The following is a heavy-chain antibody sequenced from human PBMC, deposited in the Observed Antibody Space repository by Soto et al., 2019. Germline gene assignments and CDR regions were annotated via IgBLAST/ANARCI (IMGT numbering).Heavy chain of an antibody. CDR2: IFPSDSDT. V-gene: IGHV5-51*01. J-gene: IGHJ5*02. Sequence: AGGSLKISCRTSGYRFTSYWIAWVRQMPGKGLEWMGIIFPSDSDTRYSPSFQGQVTISADRSTSTVFLQWASLKASDTAVYFCARKDKSGYFNWFDPWGQGTLVTVSS. CDR1: GYRFTSYW. CDR3: ARKDKSGYFNWFDP. D-gene: IGHD3-22*01.